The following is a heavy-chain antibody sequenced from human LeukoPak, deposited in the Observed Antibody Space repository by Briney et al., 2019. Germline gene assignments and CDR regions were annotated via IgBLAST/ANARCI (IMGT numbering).Heavy chain of an antibody. CDR3: ARGDGGDVYYYGMDV. Sequence: GGSLRLSCAASGFTFSSNYMSWVREAPGKGLEWVSVIYSGGSTYYADSVKGRFTITRDNSKNPLYLQMNSLRAEDTAVYYCARGDGGDVYYYGMDVWGQGTTVTVSS. J-gene: IGHJ6*02. CDR1: GFTFSSNY. CDR2: IYSGGST. D-gene: IGHD2-21*02. V-gene: IGHV3-53*01.